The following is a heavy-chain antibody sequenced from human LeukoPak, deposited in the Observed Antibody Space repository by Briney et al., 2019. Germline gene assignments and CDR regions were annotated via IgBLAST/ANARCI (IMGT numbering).Heavy chain of an antibody. CDR3: ARGGLAAAGTRSYCFDY. CDR2: ISYDGTYR. CDR1: GFTFSNSP. J-gene: IGHJ4*02. D-gene: IGHD6-13*01. Sequence: SLSLSCSASGFTFSNSPIHWVRQAPGKGLEWVAVISYDGTYRYHADSVKGRFTISRDNSRDTMYLQMNSLTTEDTAVYYCARGGLAAAGTRSYCFDYWGRGTLVTVSS. V-gene: IGHV3-30-3*01.